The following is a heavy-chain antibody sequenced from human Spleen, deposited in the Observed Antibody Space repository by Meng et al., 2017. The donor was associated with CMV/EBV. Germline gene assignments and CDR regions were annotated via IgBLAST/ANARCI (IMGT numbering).Heavy chain of an antibody. Sequence: LSLTCAVYGVSFSGYYWSWIRQPPGKGLEWIGEINHSGSTNYNPSLKSRVTISVDTSKNQFSLKLSSVTAADTAVYYCWGGNSRMDVWGQGTTVTVSS. CDR2: INHSGST. D-gene: IGHD4-23*01. CDR3: WGGNSRMDV. J-gene: IGHJ6*02. CDR1: GVSFSGYY. V-gene: IGHV4-34*01.